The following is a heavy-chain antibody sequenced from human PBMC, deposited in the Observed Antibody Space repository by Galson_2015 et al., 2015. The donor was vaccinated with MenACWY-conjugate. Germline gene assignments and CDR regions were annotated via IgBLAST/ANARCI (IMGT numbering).Heavy chain of an antibody. J-gene: IGHJ6*02. CDR2: IISILGIA. CDR1: GCTFSSFA. D-gene: IGHD3-22*01. V-gene: IGHV1-69*04. CDR3: ARGYYYDSSGYYSYYYYGMDV. Sequence: SVKVSCKASGCTFSSFAISWVRQAPGQGLEWMGRIISILGIANYAHKVQGRVTITADKSTSTAYMELSSLRSEDTAVYYCARGYYYDSSGYYSYYYYGMDVWGQGTTVTVSS.